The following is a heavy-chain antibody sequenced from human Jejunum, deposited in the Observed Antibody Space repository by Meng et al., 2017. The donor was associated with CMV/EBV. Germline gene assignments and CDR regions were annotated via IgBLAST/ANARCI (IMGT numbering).Heavy chain of an antibody. CDR3: ARSTTVTDFDS. D-gene: IGHD4-11*01. J-gene: IGHJ4*02. CDR1: GYTFTNYW. V-gene: IGHV5-51*01. Sequence: KGSGYTFTNYWIGWVRPMPGKGLECMGIIYPGDSDTNSSPSFQGQVTISADKSINTAYLQWSSLQASDTAMYYCARSTTVTDFDSWGQGTLVTVSS. CDR2: IYPGDSDT.